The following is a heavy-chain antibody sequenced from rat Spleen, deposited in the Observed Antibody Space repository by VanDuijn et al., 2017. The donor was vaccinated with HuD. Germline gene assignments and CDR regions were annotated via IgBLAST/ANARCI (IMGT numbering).Heavy chain of an antibody. V-gene: IGHV5-27*01. CDR1: GFTFSNYY. CDR3: TTYHNYAYSFNY. CDR2: ISAGGGST. D-gene: IGHD1-11*01. J-gene: IGHJ2*01. Sequence: EVQLGESGGAVEQPGRSLKVSYAAIGFTFSNYYMAWVGPAPKSVVEWVAYISAGGGSTYYRDSVKGRFTISRDNARSTLYLQMDSLRSEDTATYYCTTYHNYAYSFNYWCQGVMATVSS.